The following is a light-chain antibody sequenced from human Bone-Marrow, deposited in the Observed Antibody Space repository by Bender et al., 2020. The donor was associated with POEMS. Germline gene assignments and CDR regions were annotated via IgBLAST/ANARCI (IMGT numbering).Light chain of an antibody. CDR2: QIT. CDR1: SSDVVAYDY. J-gene: IGLJ3*02. CDR3: CSYAGAATWV. V-gene: IGLV2-8*01. Sequence: QSALTQPPSASGSPGQSVTISCTGTSSDVVAYDYVSWYQQHPGKAPKHIIYQITERPSGVPNRFSGSKSGNTASLTISGLQAEDEADYYCCSYAGAATWVFGGGTKLTVL.